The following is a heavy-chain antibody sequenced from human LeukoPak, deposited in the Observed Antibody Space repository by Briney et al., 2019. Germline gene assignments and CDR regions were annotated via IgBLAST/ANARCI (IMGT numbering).Heavy chain of an antibody. CDR2: IYHTGST. V-gene: IGHV4-59*01. CDR3: ARRGRNSSGWQDYL. J-gene: IGHJ4*02. CDR1: GGSISSYY. D-gene: IGHD6-25*01. Sequence: PSETLSPTCTVSGGSISSYYWSWIRQPPGKGLEWIANIYHTGSTNDNPSLSSRVTISIDTAKNQFSLKLTSVTAADTAVYYCARRGRNSSGWQDYLWGQGTLVTVSS.